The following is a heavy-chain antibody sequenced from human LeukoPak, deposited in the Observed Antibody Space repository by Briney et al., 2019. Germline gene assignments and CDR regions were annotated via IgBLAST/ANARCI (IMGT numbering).Heavy chain of an antibody. Sequence: SETLSLTCTVSGGYISTSNYYWGWIRQSPGKGLEWIGNIYYSGSTYYNPSLKSRVSLSIDTSMNQFSLKVNSLTVADTAVYYCASIIAARPVDYWGQGTLVTVSS. CDR1: GGYISTSNYY. D-gene: IGHD6-6*01. CDR3: ASIIAARPVDY. CDR2: IYYSGST. V-gene: IGHV4-39*01. J-gene: IGHJ4*02.